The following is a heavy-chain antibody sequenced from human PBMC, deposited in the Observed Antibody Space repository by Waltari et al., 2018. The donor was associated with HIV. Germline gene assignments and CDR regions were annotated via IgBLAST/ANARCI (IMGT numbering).Heavy chain of an antibody. Sequence: EVQLVESGGGLVQPGGSLRLSCVASGFTFSSYSMNWVRQAPGKGLEWVSYISSSSSAIYYADSVKGRFTISRDNAKNSLYLQMNSLRDDDTAVYFCARDEVHLQLKWYLDLWGRGTLVTVSS. CDR2: ISSSSSAI. CDR3: ARDEVHLQLKWYLDL. V-gene: IGHV3-48*02. CDR1: GFTFSSYS. J-gene: IGHJ2*01.